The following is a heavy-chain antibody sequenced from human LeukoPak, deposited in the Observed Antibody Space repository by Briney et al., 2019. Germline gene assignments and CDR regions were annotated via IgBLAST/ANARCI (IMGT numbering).Heavy chain of an antibody. D-gene: IGHD4-17*01. Sequence: GGSLRLSCAASGFTFNSYAMNWVRQAPGKGLEWVSAISGSGASTYYADSVRGRFTISRDNAKNSLYLQMNSLRAEDTAVYYCARKRTVKAFDYWGQGTLVTVSS. CDR2: ISGSGAST. CDR3: ARKRTVKAFDY. J-gene: IGHJ4*02. CDR1: GFTFNSYA. V-gene: IGHV3-23*01.